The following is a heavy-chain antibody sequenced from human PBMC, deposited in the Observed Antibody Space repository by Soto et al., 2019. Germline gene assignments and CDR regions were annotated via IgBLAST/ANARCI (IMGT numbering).Heavy chain of an antibody. Sequence: ASVKVSCKASGYTFTGYYMHWVRQAPGQGLEWMGWINPNSGGTNYAQKFQGWVTMTRDTSISTAYMELSRLRSDDTAVYYCARGALRYFDWLSTPYYYYGMDVWGQGTTVTVSS. V-gene: IGHV1-2*04. CDR2: INPNSGGT. CDR3: ARGALRYFDWLSTPYYYYGMDV. J-gene: IGHJ6*02. D-gene: IGHD3-9*01. CDR1: GYTFTGYY.